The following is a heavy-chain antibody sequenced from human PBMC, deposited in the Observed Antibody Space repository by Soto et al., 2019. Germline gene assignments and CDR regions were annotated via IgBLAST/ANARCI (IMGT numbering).Heavy chain of an antibody. CDR3: ARGFLEWLSSYYYYYMDV. CDR2: IYYSGST. J-gene: IGHJ6*03. CDR1: GGSISSSSYY. V-gene: IGHV4-39*01. D-gene: IGHD3-3*01. Sequence: SETLSLTCTVSGGSISSSSYYWGWIRQPPGKGLEWIGSIYYSGSTYYNPSLKSRVTISVDTSKNQLSLKLSSVTAADTAVYYCARGFLEWLSSYYYYYMDVWGKGTTVTVSS.